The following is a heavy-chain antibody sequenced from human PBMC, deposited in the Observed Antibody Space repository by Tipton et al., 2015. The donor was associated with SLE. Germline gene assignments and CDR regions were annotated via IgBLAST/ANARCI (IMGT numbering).Heavy chain of an antibody. CDR1: GFTFGNLW. CDR3: AALGGGY. CDR2: IKGDGTER. J-gene: IGHJ4*02. V-gene: IGHV3-7*01. Sequence: SLRLSCAASGFTFGNLWMNWVRQAPGKGLEWVASIKGDGTERYYVDSVKGRFTISRDNAKNSLYLQMNSLRGDDTAVYYCAALGGGYWGQGTLVTVSS. D-gene: IGHD3-16*01.